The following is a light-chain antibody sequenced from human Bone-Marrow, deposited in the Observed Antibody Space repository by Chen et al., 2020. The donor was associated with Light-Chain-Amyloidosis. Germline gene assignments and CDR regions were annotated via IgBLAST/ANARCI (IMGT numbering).Light chain of an antibody. Sequence: SHVLTQTSSVSVAPGQTATIAWGGNNIGSTSVHWYQQTPGQAPLLVVYDDSDRPSGIPERLSGSNSGNKATLTISRVEAGEEADYYCQVWDRSSDRPVFGGGTKLTVL. V-gene: IGLV3-21*02. CDR1: NIGSTS. J-gene: IGLJ3*02. CDR2: DDS. CDR3: QVWDRSSDRPV.